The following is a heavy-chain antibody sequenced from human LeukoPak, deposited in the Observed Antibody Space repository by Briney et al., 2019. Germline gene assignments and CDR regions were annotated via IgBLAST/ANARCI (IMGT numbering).Heavy chain of an antibody. D-gene: IGHD2-15*01. CDR1: GFTFSSYA. J-gene: IGHJ4*02. Sequence: GGSLRLSCAASGFTFSSYAMHWVRQAPGKGLEWVAVISYDGSNKYYADSVKGRFTISRDNSKNTLYLQMNSLRAEDTAVYYCAVGGRGNYFDYWGQGTLVTVSS. CDR3: AVGGRGNYFDY. CDR2: ISYDGSNK. V-gene: IGHV3-30*04.